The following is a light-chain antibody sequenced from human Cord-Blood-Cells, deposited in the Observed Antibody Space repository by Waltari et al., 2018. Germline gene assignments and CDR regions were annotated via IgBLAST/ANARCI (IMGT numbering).Light chain of an antibody. J-gene: IGLJ3*02. V-gene: IGLV3-21*04. CDR1: NIGSKS. CDR2: YDS. CDR3: QVWDSSSDHWL. Sequence: SYVLTQPPSVSVAPGKTARLTCGGNNIGSKSVHWYQQKPGQAPVLVIYYDSDRPSGIPERFSGSNSGNTATLTISRVEAGDEADYYCQVWDSSSDHWLFGGGTKLTVL.